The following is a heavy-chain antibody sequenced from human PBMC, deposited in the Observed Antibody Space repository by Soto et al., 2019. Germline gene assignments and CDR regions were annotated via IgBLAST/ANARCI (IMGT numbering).Heavy chain of an antibody. Sequence: PGESLKISCAASGFTFDDYTMHWVRQAPGKGLEWVSLISWDGGSTYYADSVKGRFTISRDNSKNSLYLQMNSLRTEDTALYYCAKDNYYGSGSPDGGGMDVWGQGTTVT. J-gene: IGHJ6*02. CDR3: AKDNYYGSGSPDGGGMDV. D-gene: IGHD3-10*01. CDR1: GFTFDDYT. CDR2: ISWDGGST. V-gene: IGHV3-43*01.